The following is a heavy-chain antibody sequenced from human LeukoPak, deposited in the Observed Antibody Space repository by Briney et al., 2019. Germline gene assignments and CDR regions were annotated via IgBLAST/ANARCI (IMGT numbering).Heavy chain of an antibody. CDR3: ARRVAAPPWGAFDI. J-gene: IGHJ3*02. D-gene: IGHD6-13*01. V-gene: IGHV4-34*01. CDR1: GGSFSGYY. Sequence: SETLSLTCAVYGGSFSGYYWSWIRQPPGKGLEWIGEINHSGSTNYNPSLKSRVTISVDTSKNQFSLKLSSVTAADTAVYYCARRVAAPPWGAFDIWGQGTMVTVSS. CDR2: INHSGST.